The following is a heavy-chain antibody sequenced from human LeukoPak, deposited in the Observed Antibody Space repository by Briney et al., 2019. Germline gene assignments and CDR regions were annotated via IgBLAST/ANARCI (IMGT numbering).Heavy chain of an antibody. D-gene: IGHD1-26*01. CDR1: GFTFSSYA. V-gene: IGHV3-74*03. J-gene: IGHJ4*02. CDR3: ARGGSGNFYY. Sequence: GGSLRLSCSASGFTFSSYAMHWVRQAPGKGLVWVSRIGSDGGSTTYADSVKGRFPISKDNAKNTLYLQMTSLSAEDTAVYYCARGGSGNFYYWGQGTLVTVSS. CDR2: IGSDGGST.